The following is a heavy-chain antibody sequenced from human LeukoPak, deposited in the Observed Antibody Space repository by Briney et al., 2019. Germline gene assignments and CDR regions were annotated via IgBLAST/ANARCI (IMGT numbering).Heavy chain of an antibody. CDR3: ARTISAWYYFDY. V-gene: IGHV4-59*08. D-gene: IGHD2-8*02. Sequence: PSETLSLTCTVSGGSISGYYWSWVRQPPGKGLEWIAYINYSGSADYNPSLKSRVTISVDTSKNQFSLKLSSVTAADTAVFYCARTISAWYYFDYWGQGTLVTVSS. CDR1: GGSISGYY. J-gene: IGHJ4*02. CDR2: INYSGSA.